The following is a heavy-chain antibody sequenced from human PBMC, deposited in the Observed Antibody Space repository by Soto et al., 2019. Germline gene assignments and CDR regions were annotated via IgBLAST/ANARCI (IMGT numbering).Heavy chain of an antibody. J-gene: IGHJ6*01. D-gene: IGHD6-13*01. Sequence: QVQLVQSGGGVVQPGGSLRLSCAASGFTFSSYGMHWVRQAPGKGLEWVAVIWYDGSKIYYADSVKGRFTISRDNSKSTLYLQMNSLRAEDTAVYYCARPLEQHQLGFGMDVWGQWSPVPVSS. CDR2: IWYDGSKI. CDR1: GFTFSSYG. CDR3: ARPLEQHQLGFGMDV. V-gene: IGHV3-33*01.